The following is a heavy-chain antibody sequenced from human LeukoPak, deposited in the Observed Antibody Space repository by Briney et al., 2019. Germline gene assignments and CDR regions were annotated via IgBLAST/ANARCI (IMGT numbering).Heavy chain of an antibody. CDR3: ARDRGVF. D-gene: IGHD3-10*01. CDR2: ISSSSSTP. V-gene: IGHV3-48*03. CDR1: GFTFSSHE. Sequence: PGGSLRLSCAASGFTFSSHEMIWVRQAPGKGLEWVSYISSSSSTPFYADSVKGRFTISRNNAKNSPYLQMNSLRAEDTAVYYCARDRGVFWGQGTLVTVSS. J-gene: IGHJ4*02.